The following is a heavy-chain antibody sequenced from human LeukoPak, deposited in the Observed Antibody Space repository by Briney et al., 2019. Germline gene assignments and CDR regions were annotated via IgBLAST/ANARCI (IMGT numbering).Heavy chain of an antibody. D-gene: IGHD2-2*02. J-gene: IGHJ6*03. CDR3: ARGDIVVVPAAIRGDYYYYYMDV. V-gene: IGHV4-38-2*01. CDR1: GYSISSGYY. Sequence: PSETLSLTCAVSGYSISSGYYWGWIRQPPGKGLEWIGSIYHSGSTYYNPSLKSRVTISVDTSKNQFSLKLSSVTAADTAVYYCARGDIVVVPAAIRGDYYYYYMDVWGKGTTVTVSS. CDR2: IYHSGST.